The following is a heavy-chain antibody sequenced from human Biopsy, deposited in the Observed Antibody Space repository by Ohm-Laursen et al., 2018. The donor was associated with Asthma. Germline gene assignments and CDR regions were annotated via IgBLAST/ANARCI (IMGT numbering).Heavy chain of an antibody. CDR1: SGSGGYMRSGNYY. V-gene: IGHV4-39*01. D-gene: IGHD6-13*01. J-gene: IGHJ6*02. CDR3: VRGSSSWHHGPFHYYYGLDV. Sequence: SDTLSLTCSLSSGSGGYMRSGNYYWGWIRQPPGKGLEWIGSIYYSGTTYYNPSLESRVTVPADTSKNQFSLKLTSVTAADTAAYYCVRGSSSWHHGPFHYYYGLDVWGQGTTATVSS. CDR2: IYYSGTT.